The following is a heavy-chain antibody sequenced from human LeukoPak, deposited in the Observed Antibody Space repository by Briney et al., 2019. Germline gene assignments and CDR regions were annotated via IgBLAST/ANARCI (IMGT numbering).Heavy chain of an antibody. Sequence: GESLMISCKASGYIFSNYWIGWVRQMPGKGLEWVGIIHPGDSDTRYSPSFQGQVTISADKSITTAYLQWSSLKASDTAMYYCGRHQHSGSYGAFDIWGQGTMVTVSS. J-gene: IGHJ3*02. CDR3: GRHQHSGSYGAFDI. V-gene: IGHV5-51*01. CDR2: IHPGDSDT. CDR1: GYIFSNYW. D-gene: IGHD1-26*01.